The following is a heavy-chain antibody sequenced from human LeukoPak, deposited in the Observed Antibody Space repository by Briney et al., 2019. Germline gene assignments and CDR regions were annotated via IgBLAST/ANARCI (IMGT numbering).Heavy chain of an antibody. V-gene: IGHV4-59*01. J-gene: IGHJ4*02. Sequence: PSETLSLTCTVSNGPTNTYQWTWIRQPPGRGLEWIGNIHYSGSANYNPSLKSRVIISLDTSKNQFSLKLSPVTAADTALYYCARVGVDGSGNILKYFFDYWGQGTLVTVSS. CDR3: ARVGVDGSGNILKYFFDY. D-gene: IGHD4-23*01. CDR2: IHYSGSA. CDR1: NGPTNTYQ.